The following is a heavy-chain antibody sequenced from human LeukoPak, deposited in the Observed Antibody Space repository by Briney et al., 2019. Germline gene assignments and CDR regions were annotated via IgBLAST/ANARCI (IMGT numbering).Heavy chain of an antibody. CDR2: IYYSGST. CDR3: ARVYPVYYYGMDV. V-gene: IGHV4-59*08. Sequence: PSEPLSLTCTVSGGSISSYYWSWLRQPPGKGLEWIGYIYYSGSTNYNPSLKSRVTISVDTSKNQFSLKLSSVTAADTAVYYCARVYPVYYYGMDVWGQGTTVTVSS. CDR1: GGSISSYY. D-gene: IGHD1-14*01. J-gene: IGHJ6*02.